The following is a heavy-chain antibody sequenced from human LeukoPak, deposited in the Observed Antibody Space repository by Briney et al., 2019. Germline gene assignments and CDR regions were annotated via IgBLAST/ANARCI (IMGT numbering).Heavy chain of an antibody. CDR1: GYTFTTSW. J-gene: IGHJ4*02. CDR2: IYAGSSDT. D-gene: IGHD5-24*01. Sequence: GESLKISCQGFGYTFTTSWIGWVRQLPGKGLEWVAIIYAGSSDTKYSPSFQGQVSISTDRSISTAYLQWSSLQASDTAIYFCAILNHPDGRVYWGQGTLVTVSS. V-gene: IGHV5-51*01. CDR3: AILNHPDGRVY.